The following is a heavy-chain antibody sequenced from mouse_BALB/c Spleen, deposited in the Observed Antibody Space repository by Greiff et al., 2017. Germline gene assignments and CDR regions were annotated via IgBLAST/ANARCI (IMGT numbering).Heavy chain of an antibody. CDR1: GFTFNTNA. D-gene: IGHD4-1*01. J-gene: IGHJ3*01. CDR3: VANWEFAY. V-gene: IGHV10S3*01. Sequence: EVQLVETGGGLVQPKGSLKLSCAASGFTFNTNAMNWVRQAPGKGLEWVARIRSKSNNYATYYADSVKDRFTISRDDSQSMLYLQMNNLKTEDTAMYYCVANWEFAYWGQGTLVTVSA. CDR2: IRSKSNNYAT.